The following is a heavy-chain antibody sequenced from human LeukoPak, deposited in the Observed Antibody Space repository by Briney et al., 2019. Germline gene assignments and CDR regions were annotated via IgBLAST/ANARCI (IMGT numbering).Heavy chain of an antibody. D-gene: IGHD6-13*01. Sequence: PGGSLRLSCAASGFTFSRYSMNWVRQAPGKGLEWVSAISGSGGSTYYADSVKGRFTISRDNSKNTLYLQMNSLRAEDTAVYYCAKDIAAADFFDYWGQGTLVTVSS. V-gene: IGHV3-23*01. J-gene: IGHJ4*02. CDR2: ISGSGGST. CDR3: AKDIAAADFFDY. CDR1: GFTFSRYS.